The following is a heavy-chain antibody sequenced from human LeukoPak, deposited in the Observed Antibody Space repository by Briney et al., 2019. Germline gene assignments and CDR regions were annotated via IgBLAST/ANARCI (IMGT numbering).Heavy chain of an antibody. J-gene: IGHJ6*03. V-gene: IGHV3-48*03. CDR1: GFTFSSYE. CDR2: ISSSGSTI. Sequence: PGGSLRLSCAASGFTFSSYEMNWVRQAPGKGLEWVSYISSSGSTIYYADSVKGRFTISRDNAKNSLYLQMNSLRAEDTAVYYCARDAYCSGGSCYSGAWGRYYYMDVWGKGTTVTVSS. CDR3: ARDAYCSGGSCYSGAWGRYYYMDV. D-gene: IGHD2-15*01.